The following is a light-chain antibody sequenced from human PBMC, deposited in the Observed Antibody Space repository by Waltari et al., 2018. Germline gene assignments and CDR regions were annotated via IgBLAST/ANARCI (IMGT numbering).Light chain of an antibody. J-gene: IGKJ1*01. CDR2: ETS. V-gene: IGKV3-20*01. Sequence: EIVLTQSPGTLSLSPGESATLSCRASQSVRTANLAWFQQRPGQAPRLLIDETSRRVTGIPDRVSGSGSGTDFTLTISRLEPGDFAVYYCQQYGITWTFGQGTKVEIK. CDR1: QSVRTAN. CDR3: QQYGITWT.